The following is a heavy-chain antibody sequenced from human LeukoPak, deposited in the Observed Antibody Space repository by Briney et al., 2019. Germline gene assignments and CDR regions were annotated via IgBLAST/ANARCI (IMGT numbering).Heavy chain of an antibody. Sequence: KPGRSLRLSCTTSGFSIGEYAVSWVRQAPGKGLEWLGFIRSRSYGGTTQYAASVKGRFTISRDDSNSIAYLQMNSLQTEETAVYYCSSGPPTLTRGFDYWGQGTLVTVSS. CDR3: SSGPPTLTRGFDY. D-gene: IGHD4-17*01. V-gene: IGHV3-49*04. CDR2: IRSRSYGGTT. J-gene: IGHJ4*02. CDR1: GFSIGEYA.